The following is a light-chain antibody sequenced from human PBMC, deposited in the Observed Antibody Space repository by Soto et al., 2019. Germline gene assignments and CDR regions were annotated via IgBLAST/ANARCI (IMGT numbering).Light chain of an antibody. Sequence: QLVLTQSSSASASLGSSVKLTCTLSSGHSSYIIAWHQQQPGKAPRYLMKLEGSGSYNKGSGVPDRFSGSSSGADRYLTISNLQFEDEADYYGETWDSNTQNWVFGGGTKLPVL. CDR2: LEGSGSY. V-gene: IGLV4-60*02. J-gene: IGLJ3*02. CDR1: SGHSSYI. CDR3: ETWDSNTQNWV.